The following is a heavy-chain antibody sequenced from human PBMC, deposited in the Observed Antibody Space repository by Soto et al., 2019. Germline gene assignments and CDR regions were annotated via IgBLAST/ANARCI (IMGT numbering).Heavy chain of an antibody. Sequence: GGSLRLSCAASGFTFSSYSMNWVRQAPGKGLEWVSYISSSSSTIYYADSVKGRFTISRDNAKNSLYLQMNSLRAEDTAVYYCAREGYFDWLDPSYGMDVWGQGTTVTVSS. CDR3: AREGYFDWLDPSYGMDV. CDR1: GFTFSSYS. D-gene: IGHD3-9*01. J-gene: IGHJ6*02. V-gene: IGHV3-48*01. CDR2: ISSSSSTI.